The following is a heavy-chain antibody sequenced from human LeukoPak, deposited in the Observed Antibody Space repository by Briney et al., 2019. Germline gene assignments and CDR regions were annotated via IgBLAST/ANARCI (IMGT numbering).Heavy chain of an antibody. CDR1: GFTFSSYA. D-gene: IGHD2-2*02. CDR2: ISYDGSNK. V-gene: IGHV3-30-3*01. CDR3: ARDPEQSRNIVVVPAAIQDYYYYYYMDV. J-gene: IGHJ6*03. Sequence: GGSLRLSCAASGFTFSSYAMHWVRQAPGKGLEWVAVISYDGSNKYYADSVKGRFTISRDNSKNTLYLQMNSLRAEDTAVYYCARDPEQSRNIVVVPAAIQDYYYYYYMDVWGKGTTVTVSS.